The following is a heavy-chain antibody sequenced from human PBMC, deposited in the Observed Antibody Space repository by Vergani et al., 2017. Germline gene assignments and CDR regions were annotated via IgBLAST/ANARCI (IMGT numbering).Heavy chain of an antibody. V-gene: IGHV3-23*04. Sequence: EVQLVESGGDLVQPGRSLRLSCTASGFTFGYYAMDWFRQAPGKGLEWVSAISGSGGSTYYADSVKGRFTISRDNSKNTLYLQMNSLRAEDTAVYYCAKSYCSSTSCYYYYGMDVWGQGTTVTVSS. CDR3: AKSYCSSTSCYYYYGMDV. CDR1: GFTFGYYA. D-gene: IGHD2-2*01. J-gene: IGHJ6*02. CDR2: ISGSGGST.